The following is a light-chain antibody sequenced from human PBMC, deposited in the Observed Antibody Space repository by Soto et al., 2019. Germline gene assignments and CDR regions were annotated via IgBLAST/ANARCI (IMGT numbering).Light chain of an antibody. Sequence: DIQLTQSPSSLSASVGDRVTITCRASQNINNNLNWYQQKPGKAPKVLIYTASNLQSGAPSRFSGSGSGTDFTLTISSLQPEDFATYYCQQSSKTFITFGQGTRLEMK. J-gene: IGKJ5*01. CDR1: QNINNN. CDR3: QQSSKTFIT. V-gene: IGKV1-39*01. CDR2: TAS.